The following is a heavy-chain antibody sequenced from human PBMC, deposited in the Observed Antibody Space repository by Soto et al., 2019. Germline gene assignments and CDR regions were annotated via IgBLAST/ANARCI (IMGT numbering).Heavy chain of an antibody. Sequence: PGGSLRLSCAASGFTFSSYGMHWVRQAPGKGLEWVAVIWYDGSNKYYADSVKGRFTISRDNSKNTLYLQMNSLRAEDTAVYYCARWIQLWGPRYYYGMDVWGQGTTVTVSS. V-gene: IGHV3-33*01. CDR1: GFTFSSYG. CDR2: IWYDGSNK. D-gene: IGHD5-18*01. CDR3: ARWIQLWGPRYYYGMDV. J-gene: IGHJ6*02.